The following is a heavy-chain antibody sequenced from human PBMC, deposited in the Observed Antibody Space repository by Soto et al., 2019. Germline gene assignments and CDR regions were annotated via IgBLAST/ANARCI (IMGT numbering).Heavy chain of an antibody. CDR2: INHSGST. CDR1: GGSFSGYY. V-gene: IGHV4-34*01. D-gene: IGHD4-17*01. CDR3: AREKTTVTTAFDY. Sequence: QVQLQQWGAGLLKPSETLSLTCAVYGGSFSGYYWSWIRQPPGKGLEWIGEINHSGSTNYNPSLKSRVTISVDTSKNQFSLKLSSVTAADTAVYYCAREKTTVTTAFDYWGQGTLVTASS. J-gene: IGHJ4*02.